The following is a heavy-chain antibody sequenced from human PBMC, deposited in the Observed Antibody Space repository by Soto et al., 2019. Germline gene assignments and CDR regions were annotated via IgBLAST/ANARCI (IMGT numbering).Heavy chain of an antibody. CDR2: INSDGSST. Sequence: RLSCAASGFTFSCYWMHWVRQAPGKGLVWVSRINSDGSSTSYADSVKGRFTISRDNAKNTLYLQMNSLRAEDTAVYYCARLYSSSWLRGDWFDPWGQGTLGTVSS. CDR3: ARLYSSSWLRGDWFDP. D-gene: IGHD6-13*01. V-gene: IGHV3-74*01. J-gene: IGHJ5*02. CDR1: GFTFSCYW.